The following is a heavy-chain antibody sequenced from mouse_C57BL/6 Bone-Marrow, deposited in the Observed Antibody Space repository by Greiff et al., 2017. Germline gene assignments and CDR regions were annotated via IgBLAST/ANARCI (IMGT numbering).Heavy chain of an antibody. V-gene: IGHV1-76*01. D-gene: IGHD1-1*01. CDR3: AREGYYYGSSPYWYFDV. CDR1: GYTFTDYY. J-gene: IGHJ1*03. CDR2: IYPGSGNT. Sequence: QVQLQQSGAELVRPGASVQLSCKASGYTFTDYYINWVKQRPGQGLEWIARIYPGSGNTYYNEKFKGKATLTAEKSSSTAYMQLSSLTSEDSAVYFCAREGYYYGSSPYWYFDVWGTGTTVTVSS.